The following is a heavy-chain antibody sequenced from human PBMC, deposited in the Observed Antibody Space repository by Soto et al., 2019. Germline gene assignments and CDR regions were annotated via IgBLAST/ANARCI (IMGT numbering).Heavy chain of an antibody. CDR2: FSGSGGST. CDR3: AKDTDISPFCWFDP. V-gene: IGHV3-23*01. D-gene: IGHD2-21*01. J-gene: IGHJ5*02. Sequence: PGGSLRLSCAASGFTFSSYAMSCERQTPGKGLEWVSAFSGSGGSTYYADSVKGRFTISGDKSKNTLYLQMNSLRAADTAVYYCAKDTDISPFCWFDPWGQGTLVTVSS. CDR1: GFTFSSYA.